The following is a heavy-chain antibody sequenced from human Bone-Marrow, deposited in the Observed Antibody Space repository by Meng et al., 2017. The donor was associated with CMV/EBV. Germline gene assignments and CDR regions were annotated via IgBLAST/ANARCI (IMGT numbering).Heavy chain of an antibody. Sequence: GGSLRLSCAASGFIFSRYVMNWVRQAPGKGLEWVSSISGSGSFIYYADSMKGRFTISRDNAKNSLYLQINSLRAEDTAVYYCARDRLHEEVPVAMIFDWFDPWGQGNLVNVAS. J-gene: IGHJ5*02. D-gene: IGHD5-24*01. CDR1: GFIFSRYV. CDR2: ISGSGSFI. V-gene: IGHV3-21*01. CDR3: ARDRLHEEVPVAMIFDWFDP.